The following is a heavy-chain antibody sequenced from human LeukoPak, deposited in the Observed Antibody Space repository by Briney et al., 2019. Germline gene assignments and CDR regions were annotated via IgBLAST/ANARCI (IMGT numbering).Heavy chain of an antibody. V-gene: IGHV1-2*02. CDR1: GYTFTGYY. D-gene: IGHD6-6*01. CDR2: INPNSGGT. Sequence: ASVKVSCKASGYTFTGYYMHWVRQAPGQGLEWMGWINPNSGGTNYAQKFQGRVTMTRDTSISTAYMELSRLRSDDTAVYYCARDSGRIAARGYYYYYMDVWGKGTTVTVSS. CDR3: ARDSGRIAARGYYYYYMDV. J-gene: IGHJ6*03.